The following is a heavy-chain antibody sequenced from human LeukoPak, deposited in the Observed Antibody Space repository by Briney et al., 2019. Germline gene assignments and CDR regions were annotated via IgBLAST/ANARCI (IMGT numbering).Heavy chain of an antibody. CDR2: ISGSSSYI. Sequence: GGSLRLSCAVSGFTFSSYSMNWVRQAPGKGLEWVSSISGSSSYIYYANSLKGRFTICRHNAETSLYLPMNSLRAEDTAVYYCAQDQSRHCSGGSCPLFDYWGQGTLVTVSS. D-gene: IGHD2-15*01. CDR3: AQDQSRHCSGGSCPLFDY. V-gene: IGHV3-21*01. CDR1: GFTFSSYS. J-gene: IGHJ4*02.